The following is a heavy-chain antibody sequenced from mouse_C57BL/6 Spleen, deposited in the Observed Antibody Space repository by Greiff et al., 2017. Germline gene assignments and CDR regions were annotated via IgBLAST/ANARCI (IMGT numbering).Heavy chain of an antibody. Sequence: QVQLQQPGAELVRPGSSVKLSCKASGYTFTSYWMHWVKQRPIQGLEWIGNIDPSDSETHYNQKFKGKATLTVDKSSSTAYMELRSLTSEDSAVYYCARSSRDYWYFDVWGTGTTVTVSS. J-gene: IGHJ1*03. CDR3: ARSSRDYWYFDV. CDR1: GYTFTSYW. V-gene: IGHV1-52*01. D-gene: IGHD1-1*01. CDR2: IDPSDSET.